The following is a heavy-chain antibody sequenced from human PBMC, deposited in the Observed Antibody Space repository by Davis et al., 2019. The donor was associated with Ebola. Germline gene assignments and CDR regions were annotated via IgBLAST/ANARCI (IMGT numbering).Heavy chain of an antibody. Sequence: SETLSLTCTVSGGSISSGGYYWSWIRQHPGKGLEWIGYIYYSGSTYYNPSLKSRVTISVDTSKNQFSLKLSSVTAADTAVYYCAREIGAGQYQLLFRENWFDPWGQGTLVTVSS. J-gene: IGHJ5*02. CDR2: IYYSGST. CDR1: GGSISSGGYY. CDR3: AREIGAGQYQLLFRENWFDP. D-gene: IGHD2-2*01. V-gene: IGHV4-31*03.